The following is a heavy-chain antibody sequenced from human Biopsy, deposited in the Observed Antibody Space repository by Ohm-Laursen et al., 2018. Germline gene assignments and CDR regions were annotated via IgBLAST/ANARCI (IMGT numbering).Heavy chain of an antibody. V-gene: IGHV3-7*01. Sequence: GSLRLSCAASGFTFSSSRMNWVRQAPGKGLEWVAMIKHDGSEDYYVDSVKGRFTISRDNAQKSLDLQLNSLSAEDTAVYYCVRGRSMDVWGQGTTVTGSS. J-gene: IGHJ6*02. CDR3: VRGRSMDV. CDR2: IKHDGSED. CDR1: GFTFSSSR.